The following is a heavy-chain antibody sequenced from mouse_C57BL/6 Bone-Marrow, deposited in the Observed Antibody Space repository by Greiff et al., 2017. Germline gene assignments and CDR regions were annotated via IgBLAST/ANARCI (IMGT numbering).Heavy chain of an antibody. D-gene: IGHD2-1*01. V-gene: IGHV5-12*01. Sequence: EVKLVESGGGLVQPGGSLKLSCAASGFTFSDYYMYWVRQTPEKRLEWVAYISNGGGSTYYPDNVKGRFTISRDNANNTLYLQMSRLKSEDTAMYYCARLGVYGNYLYAMDYWGQGTSVTVSS. CDR2: ISNGGGST. J-gene: IGHJ4*01. CDR3: ARLGVYGNYLYAMDY. CDR1: GFTFSDYY.